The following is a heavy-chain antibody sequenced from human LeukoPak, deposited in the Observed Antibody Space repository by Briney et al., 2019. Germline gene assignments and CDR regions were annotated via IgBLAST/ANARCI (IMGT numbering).Heavy chain of an antibody. V-gene: IGHV1-69*06. CDR2: IIPIFGTA. D-gene: IGHD5-24*01. J-gene: IGHJ3*02. CDR1: GYTFTGYY. CDR3: ARDVSGMATNDAFDI. Sequence: ASVKVSCKASGYTFTGYYMHWVRQAPGQGLEWMGGIIPIFGTANYAQKFQGRVTITADKSTSTAYMELSSLRSEDTAVYNCARDVSGMATNDAFDIWGQGTMVTVSS.